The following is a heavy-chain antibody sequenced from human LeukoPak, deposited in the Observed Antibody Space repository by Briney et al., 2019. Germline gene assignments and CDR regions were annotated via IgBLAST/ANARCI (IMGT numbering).Heavy chain of an antibody. J-gene: IGHJ5*02. CDR3: ASLGTLVP. V-gene: IGHV3-74*03. CDR1: GFTFSTYL. D-gene: IGHD3-9*01. CDR2: INTDGSIT. Sequence: PGGFLRLSCAASGFTFSTYLMHWVRQAPGKGLVWVSRINTDGSITTYADSVKGRFTISRDNAKNTLYLQMNSLRDEDTAVYYCASLGTLVPWGQGTLVTVSS.